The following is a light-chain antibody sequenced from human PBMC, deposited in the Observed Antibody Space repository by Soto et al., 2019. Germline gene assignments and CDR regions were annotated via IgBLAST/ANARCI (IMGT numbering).Light chain of an antibody. J-gene: IGKJ2*01. CDR3: QQYGDSPYT. CDR1: QIVNNRY. V-gene: IGKV3-20*01. Sequence: EFVVTQSPGTLSLSPGERATLSCRTSQIVNNRYLAWYQQKPGQAPRLLMYDAASRPGGIPDRFSGSGFGTELPLTIGSVEPEDFAVYYCQQYGDSPYTFGQWTQREIK. CDR2: DAA.